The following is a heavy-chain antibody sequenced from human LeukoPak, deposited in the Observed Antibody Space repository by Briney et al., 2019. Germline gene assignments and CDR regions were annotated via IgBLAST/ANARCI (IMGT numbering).Heavy chain of an antibody. CDR3: ARDRAIRFLEWLFYY. CDR2: ISDDGSSD. CDR1: RFTFSNYG. V-gene: IGHV3-30*19. J-gene: IGHJ4*02. D-gene: IGHD3-3*01. Sequence: GGSLRLSCAASRFTFSNYGMHWVRQAPGKGLEWVAVISDDGSSDYYADSVKGRFTISRDNSKNTLYLQMNSLRVEDTAVYYCARDRAIRFLEWLFYYWGQGTLVTVSS.